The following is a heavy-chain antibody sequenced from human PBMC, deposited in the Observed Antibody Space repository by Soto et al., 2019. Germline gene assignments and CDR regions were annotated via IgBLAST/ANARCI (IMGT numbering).Heavy chain of an antibody. CDR1: GGTFSSYA. CDR2: IIPIFGTA. J-gene: IGHJ4*02. Sequence: SVKVSCKASGGTFSSYAISWVRQAPGQGLEWMGGIIPIFGTANYAQKFQGRVTITADKSTSTAYMELSSLRSEDTAVYYCATTSQGTAAAGGWADDYWGQGTLVTVSS. V-gene: IGHV1-69*06. D-gene: IGHD6-13*01. CDR3: ATTSQGTAAAGGWADDY.